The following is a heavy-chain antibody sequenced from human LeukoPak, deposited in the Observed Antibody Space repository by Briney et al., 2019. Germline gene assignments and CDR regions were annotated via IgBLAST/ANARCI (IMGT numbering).Heavy chain of an antibody. CDR1: GFSISNDE. CDR2: ISSSGSTT. J-gene: IGHJ3*02. D-gene: IGHD3-22*01. CDR3: ARGNYYENSGYWVLSAFDI. V-gene: IGHV3-48*03. Sequence: PGGSLRLSCASSGFSISNDEMNWVRQAPGKGLEWVSYISSSGSTTYYADSVKGRFTISRDNAKNSLYLQMNSLRAQDTAVYYCARGNYYENSGYWVLSAFDIWGQGTMVTVSS.